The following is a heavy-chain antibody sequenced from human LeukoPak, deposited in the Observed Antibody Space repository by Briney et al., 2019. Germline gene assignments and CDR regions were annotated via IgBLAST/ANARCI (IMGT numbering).Heavy chain of an antibody. CDR2: IYYSGST. V-gene: IGHV4-39*07. CDR3: ARESRGYSGYGVTPAGYY. D-gene: IGHD5-12*01. Sequence: KPSETLSLTCTVSGGSISSSSYYWGWIRQPPGKGLEWIGSIYYSGSTYYNPSLKSRVTISVDTSKNQFSLKLSSVTAADTAVYYCARESRGYSGYGVTPAGYYWGQGTLVTVSS. J-gene: IGHJ4*02. CDR1: GGSISSSSYY.